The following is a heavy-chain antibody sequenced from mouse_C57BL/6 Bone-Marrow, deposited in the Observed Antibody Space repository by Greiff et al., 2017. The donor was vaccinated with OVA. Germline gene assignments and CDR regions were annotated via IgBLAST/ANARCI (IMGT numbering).Heavy chain of an antibody. CDR1: GYSFTGYY. CDR2: IYPYNGVS. V-gene: IGHV1-31*01. Sequence: EVKLVESGPELVKPGASVKISCKASGYSFTGYYMHWVQQSHGNILDWIGYIYPYNGVSSYNHKFKGKATLTVDKSSSTAYMELRSLTAEESAVYYCASGTGFDDWGQGTTLTVSS. CDR3: ASGTGFDD. D-gene: IGHD3-3*01. J-gene: IGHJ2*01.